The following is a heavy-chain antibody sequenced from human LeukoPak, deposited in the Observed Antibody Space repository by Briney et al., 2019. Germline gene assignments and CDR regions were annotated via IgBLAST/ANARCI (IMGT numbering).Heavy chain of an antibody. D-gene: IGHD6-19*01. CDR3: AKGDIVLAGSPWFDP. V-gene: IGHV3-23*01. Sequence: GGSLRLSCAASGFTVSSNYMSWVRQAPGKGLEWVSSISISGDRTYYADSVKGRLTISRDNSKNTLYLQMNSLRAEDTAVYYCAKGDIVLAGSPWFDPWGQGTLVTVSS. CDR2: ISISGDRT. J-gene: IGHJ5*02. CDR1: GFTVSSNY.